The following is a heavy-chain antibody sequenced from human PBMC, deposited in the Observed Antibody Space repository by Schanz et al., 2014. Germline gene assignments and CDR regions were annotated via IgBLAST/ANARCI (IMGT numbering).Heavy chain of an antibody. CDR3: AKDISDTSGKDDY. V-gene: IGHV3-23*01. CDR1: GFAFGSYG. CDR2: ISGRDGST. J-gene: IGHJ4*02. Sequence: EVQLLESGGGLVQPGGSLRLSCLASGFAFGSYGMNWLRQAPGKGLEWVSAISGRDGSTYYADSVKGRFTISRDNSKSTLYLQMNSLRAEDTAVYYCAKDISDTSGKDDYWGQGTLVTVSS. D-gene: IGHD3-22*01.